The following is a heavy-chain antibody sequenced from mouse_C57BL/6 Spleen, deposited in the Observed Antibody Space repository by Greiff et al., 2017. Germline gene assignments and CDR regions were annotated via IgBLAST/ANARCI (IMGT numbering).Heavy chain of an antibody. CDR3: ARTPFITTIVVVYFDY. CDR2: IYPGSGST. V-gene: IGHV1-55*01. Sequence: VQLQQPGAELVRPGASVKMSCKASGYTFTSYWITWVKQRPGQGLEWIGDIYPGSGSTNYNEKFKSKATLTVDTSSSTAYMQLSSLTSEDSAVYYCARTPFITTIVVVYFDYWGQGTTLTVSS. D-gene: IGHD1-1*01. CDR1: GYTFTSYW. J-gene: IGHJ2*01.